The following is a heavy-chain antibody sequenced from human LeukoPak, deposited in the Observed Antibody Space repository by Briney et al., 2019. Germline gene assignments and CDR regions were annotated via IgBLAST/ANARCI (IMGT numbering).Heavy chain of an antibody. CDR1: GFTFSRES. Sequence: GGSLRLSCAASGFTFSRESMNWVRQAPGKGLEWVSSISSISDYIYYADSVKGRFTISRDNGKNSLYLQMNSLRVEDTAVYYCVTTLTRDRSGLYGALDYWGQGTLVTVSS. D-gene: IGHD6-19*01. V-gene: IGHV3-21*01. J-gene: IGHJ4*02. CDR3: VTTLTRDRSGLYGALDY. CDR2: ISSISDYI.